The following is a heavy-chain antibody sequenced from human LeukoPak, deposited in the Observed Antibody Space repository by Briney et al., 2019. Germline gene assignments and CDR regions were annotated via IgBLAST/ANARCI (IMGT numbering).Heavy chain of an antibody. CDR2: IIPIFGTA. J-gene: IGHJ4*02. CDR3: ARVSGGIPYYDILTGYLGAFDY. D-gene: IGHD3-9*01. Sequence: GASVKVSCKASGGTFSSYAISWVRQAPGQGLEWMGGIIPIFGTANYAQKFQGRVTITADESTSTAYMELSSLRSEDTAVYYCARVSGGIPYYDILTGYLGAFDYWGQGTLVTVSS. V-gene: IGHV1-69*13. CDR1: GGTFSSYA.